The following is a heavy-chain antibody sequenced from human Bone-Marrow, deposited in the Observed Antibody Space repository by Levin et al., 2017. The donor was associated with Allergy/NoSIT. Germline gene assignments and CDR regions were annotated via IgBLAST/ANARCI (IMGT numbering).Heavy chain of an antibody. Sequence: PGGSLRLSCEASGFNFGIYGMHWICQAPGKGLEWVAVVSVDGNHKDYEDSVKGRFTISRDNSTSTLYLQMNSLRPEDTGVYYCTRDGHVWGSPRQAIEYWGQGTLVSVSS. J-gene: IGHJ4*02. V-gene: IGHV3-30*03. CDR1: GFNFGIYG. CDR2: VSVDGNHK. D-gene: IGHD3-16*01. CDR3: TRDGHVWGSPRQAIEY.